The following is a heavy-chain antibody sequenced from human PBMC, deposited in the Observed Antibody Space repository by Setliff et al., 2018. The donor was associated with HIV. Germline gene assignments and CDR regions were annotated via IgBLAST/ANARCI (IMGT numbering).Heavy chain of an antibody. CDR3: ARNGARRGLAVARGIWHFDM. J-gene: IGHJ2*01. CDR2: IWYDGSNK. D-gene: IGHD6-19*01. CDR1: GFTFSSYG. Sequence: GGSLRLSCAASGFTFSSYGMHWVRQAPGKGLEWVAVIWYDGSNKYYADSVKGRFTISRDNSKNTLYLQVNSLRAEDMAVYYCARNGARRGLAVARGIWHFDMWGRGTLVTVSS. V-gene: IGHV3-33*08.